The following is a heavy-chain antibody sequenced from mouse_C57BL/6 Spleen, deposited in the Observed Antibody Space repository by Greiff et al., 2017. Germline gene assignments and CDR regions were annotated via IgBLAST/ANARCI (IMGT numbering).Heavy chain of an antibody. Sequence: EVQLQQSVAELVRPGASVKLSCTASGFNIKNTYMHWVKQRPEQGLEWIGRIDPANGNTKYAPKFQGKATITADTPSNTAYLQLSSLTSEDTAIYYCAPVVATSPDYFDYWGQGTTLTVSS. V-gene: IGHV14-3*01. CDR1: GFNIKNTY. CDR2: IDPANGNT. CDR3: APVVATSPDYFDY. J-gene: IGHJ2*01. D-gene: IGHD1-1*01.